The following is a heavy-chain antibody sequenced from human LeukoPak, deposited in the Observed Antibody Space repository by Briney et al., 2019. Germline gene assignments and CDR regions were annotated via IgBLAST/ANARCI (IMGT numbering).Heavy chain of an antibody. V-gene: IGHV3-48*03. J-gene: IGHJ6*04. D-gene: IGHD3-10*02. CDR3: AELGITMIGGV. CDR1: GFTFSSYE. Sequence: GGSLRLSCAASGFTFSSYEMNWVRQAPGKGLEGVSYIRSSGSTIYYADSVEGRFTISRDNAKNSLYLQMNSLRAADTAVYYCAELGITMIGGVWGKGTTVTISS. CDR2: IRSSGSTI.